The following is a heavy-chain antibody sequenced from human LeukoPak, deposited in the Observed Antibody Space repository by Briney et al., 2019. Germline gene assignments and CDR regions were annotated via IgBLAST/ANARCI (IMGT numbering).Heavy chain of an antibody. J-gene: IGHJ4*02. V-gene: IGHV3-23*01. CDR3: AKDRDDSSGYDY. CDR1: GFTVSSNY. Sequence: GGSRRLSCAASGFTVSSNYMSWVRQAPGKGLEWVSAISGSGGSTYYADSVKGRFTISRDNSKNTLYLQMNSLRAEDTAVYYCAKDRDDSSGYDYWGQGTLVTVSS. D-gene: IGHD3-22*01. CDR2: ISGSGGST.